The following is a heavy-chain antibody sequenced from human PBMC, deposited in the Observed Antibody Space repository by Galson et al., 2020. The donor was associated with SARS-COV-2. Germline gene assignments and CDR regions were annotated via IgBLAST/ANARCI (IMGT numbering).Heavy chain of an antibody. Sequence: ETSETLYLTCTVSGGSISSYYWSWIRQPAGKGLEWIGRIYTSGSTNYNPSLKSRVTMSVDTSKNQFSLKLSSVTAADTAVYYCARGTYYDFWSGYYTPPAEYCQHWGQGTLVTVSS. CDR1: GGSISSYY. V-gene: IGHV4-4*07. CDR3: ARGTYYDFWSGYYTPPAEYCQH. J-gene: IGHJ1*01. D-gene: IGHD3-3*01. CDR2: IYTSGST.